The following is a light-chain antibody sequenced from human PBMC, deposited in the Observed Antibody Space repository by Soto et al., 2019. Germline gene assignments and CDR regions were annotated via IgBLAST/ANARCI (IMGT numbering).Light chain of an antibody. V-gene: IGKV1-39*01. CDR1: HSITTY. J-gene: IGKJ2*01. CDR2: AAS. CDR3: QQTFPPPHT. Sequence: DIQMTQSPSSLSASLGDRVAITCRSSHSITTYLSWYQQKPGRAPKLLISAASTLQSGVPSRFTGSGSGTDFTLTISSLQPEDFGTYYCQQTFPPPHTFGQGTKVEIK.